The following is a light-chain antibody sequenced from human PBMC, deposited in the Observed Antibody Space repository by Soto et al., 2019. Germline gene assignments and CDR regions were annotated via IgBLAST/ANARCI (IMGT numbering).Light chain of an antibody. V-gene: IGKV3-20*01. J-gene: IGKJ1*01. CDR3: LHHGSSLWT. CDR2: SVS. CDR1: QSISSN. Sequence: EIVMTQSPAILSVSAGERATLSCRANQSISSNLAWYQQKPGQTPRLLIYSVSSRATGIPDRFSGSGSGTDFTLTISRLEPEDFAMYYCLHHGSSLWTFGQGTKVDIK.